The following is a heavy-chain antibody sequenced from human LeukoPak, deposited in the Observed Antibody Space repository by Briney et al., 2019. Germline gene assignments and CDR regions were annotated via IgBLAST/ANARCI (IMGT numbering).Heavy chain of an antibody. CDR2: ISWNSGSI. V-gene: IGHV3-9*01. CDR1: GFTFDDYA. Sequence: SLRLSCAASGFTFDDYAMHWVRQAPGKGLEWVSGISWNSGSIGYANSVKGRFTISRDNAKNSLYLQMNSLRAEDTALYYCAKAVDDYFDYWGQGTLVTVSS. CDR3: AKAVDDYFDY. J-gene: IGHJ4*02. D-gene: IGHD5-12*01.